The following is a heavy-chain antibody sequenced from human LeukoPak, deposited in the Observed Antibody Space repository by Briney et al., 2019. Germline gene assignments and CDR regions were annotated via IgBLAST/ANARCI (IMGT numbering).Heavy chain of an antibody. CDR3: ARVGTIFGVARYYFDY. CDR2: ISSNGSTI. V-gene: IGHV3-11*01. CDR1: GFTFSDYY. J-gene: IGHJ4*02. D-gene: IGHD3-3*01. Sequence: GGSLRLSCAASGFTFSDYYMSWIRQAPGKGLEWVSYISSNGSTIYYADSVKGRFTISRDNAKNSLYLQMNSLRVEDTAVYYCARVGTIFGVARYYFDYWGQGTLVTVSS.